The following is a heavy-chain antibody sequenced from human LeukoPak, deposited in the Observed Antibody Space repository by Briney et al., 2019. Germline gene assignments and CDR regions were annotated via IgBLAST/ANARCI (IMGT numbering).Heavy chain of an antibody. V-gene: IGHV3-23*01. CDR3: AKNYDILTGYYYYYYYYYMDV. J-gene: IGHJ6*03. D-gene: IGHD3-9*01. Sequence: PGGSLRLSCAASGFTFSSYAMSWVRQAPGKGLEWVSAISGSGGSTYYADSVKGRFTISRDNSKNTLYLQMNSLRAEDTAVYYCAKNYDILTGYYYYYYYYYMDVWGKGTTVTVSS. CDR1: GFTFSSYA. CDR2: ISGSGGST.